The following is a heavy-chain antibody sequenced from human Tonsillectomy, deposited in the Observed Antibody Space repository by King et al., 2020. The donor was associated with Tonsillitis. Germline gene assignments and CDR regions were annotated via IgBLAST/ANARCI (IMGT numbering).Heavy chain of an antibody. CDR3: AREDYYDSSGFGDY. D-gene: IGHD3-22*01. CDR1: GYTFTTYG. J-gene: IGHJ4*02. CDR2: ISGYNGNT. Sequence: VQLVESGAEVKKPGASVKVSCEASGYTFTTYGISWVRQAPGQGLEWMGWISGYNGNTKYAQKLQGRVTMTTDTSTSTAYMELRSLRSDDTAVDYCAREDYYDSSGFGDYWGQGTLVTVSS. V-gene: IGHV1-18*01.